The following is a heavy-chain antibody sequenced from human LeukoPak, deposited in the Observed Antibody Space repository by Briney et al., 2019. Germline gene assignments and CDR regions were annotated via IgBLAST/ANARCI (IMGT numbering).Heavy chain of an antibody. CDR3: AKGRGEQF. V-gene: IGHV3-30*18. D-gene: IGHD3-16*01. J-gene: IGHJ4*02. CDR1: GFTFSSYG. CDR2: ISYDGSNK. Sequence: GGSLRLSCAASGFTFSSYGMHWVRQAPGKGLEWVAVISYDGSNKYYADSVKGRFTISRDNSKNTLYLQMNSLRAEDTAVYYCAKGRGEQFWGQGTLVTVSS.